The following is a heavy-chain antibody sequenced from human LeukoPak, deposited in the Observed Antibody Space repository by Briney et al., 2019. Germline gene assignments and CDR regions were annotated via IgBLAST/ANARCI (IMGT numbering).Heavy chain of an antibody. V-gene: IGHV3-30*04. J-gene: IGHJ4*02. CDR1: GFTFSSYD. CDR3: ARRIIFDY. CDR2: ISYDGSNK. Sequence: GGSLRLSCAASGFTFSSYDMHWVRQAPGKGLEWVAVISYDGSNKYYADSVKGRFTISRDNSKDTLYLQMNSLGAGDTAVYYCARRIIFDYWGQGTLVTVSS.